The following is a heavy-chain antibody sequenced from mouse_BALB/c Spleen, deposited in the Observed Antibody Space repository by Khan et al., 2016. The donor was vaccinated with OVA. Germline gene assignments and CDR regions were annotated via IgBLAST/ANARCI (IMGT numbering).Heavy chain of an antibody. V-gene: IGHV1S135*01. D-gene: IGHD2-2*01. CDR1: GYSFTSYY. CDR3: TSLGYVAWFTY. CDR2: IDPFSGGT. J-gene: IGHJ3*01. Sequence: EVQLQQSGPDLMKPGASLKISCKASGYSFTSYYIHWVVQSHGKSLEWIGYIDPFSGGTTYNQKFKGKATLTVDKSSSTAYIHISNLISEDSAVYYCTSLGYVAWFTYRDQGTLVTVSA.